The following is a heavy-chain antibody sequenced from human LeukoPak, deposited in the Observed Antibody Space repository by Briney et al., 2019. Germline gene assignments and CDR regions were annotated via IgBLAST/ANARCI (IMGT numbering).Heavy chain of an antibody. V-gene: IGHV1-69*06. CDR2: IIPIFGTA. D-gene: IGHD3-22*01. CDR3: ARSPYYYDSSGYYDY. J-gene: IGHJ4*02. Sequence: GASVKASCKASGYTFTSYYMHWVRQAPGQGLEWMGGIIPIFGTANYAQKFQGRVTITADKSTSTAYMELSSLRSEDTAVYYCARSPYYYDSSGYYDYWGQGTLVTVSS. CDR1: GYTFTSYY.